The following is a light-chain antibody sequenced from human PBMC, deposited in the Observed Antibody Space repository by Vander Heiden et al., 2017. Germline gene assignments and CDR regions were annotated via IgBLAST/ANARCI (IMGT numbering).Light chain of an antibody. CDR3: QQDDSTPYT. CDR1: QSVLYSSNNKNY. V-gene: IGKV4-1*01. CDR2: CAS. J-gene: IGKJ2*01. Sequence: DIVMTQSPYSLAVSLGERATINCKSSQSVLYSSNNKNYLARYQQKPGQPPKLLIYCASTRESRVPDRHSGSGPGTAFTLTIISLPAEDVAVYYCQQDDSTPYTFGQGTKLEIK.